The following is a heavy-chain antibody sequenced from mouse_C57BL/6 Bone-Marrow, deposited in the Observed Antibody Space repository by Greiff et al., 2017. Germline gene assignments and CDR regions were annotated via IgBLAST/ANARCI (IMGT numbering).Heavy chain of an antibody. J-gene: IGHJ4*01. CDR2: IYPGSGNT. Sequence: VQLQESGAELVRPGASVKLSCKASGYTFTDYYINWVKQRPGQGLEWIARIYPGSGNTYYNEKFKGKATLTAEKSSSTAYMQLSSLTSEDSAVYFCAREWAGSSYGAMDYWGQGTSVTVSS. V-gene: IGHV1-76*01. D-gene: IGHD1-1*01. CDR3: AREWAGSSYGAMDY. CDR1: GYTFTDYY.